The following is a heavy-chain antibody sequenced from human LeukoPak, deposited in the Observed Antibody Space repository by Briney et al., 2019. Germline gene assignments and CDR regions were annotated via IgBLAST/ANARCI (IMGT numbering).Heavy chain of an antibody. CDR3: ARDYRIAVAAPGY. CDR1: GYTFTSYD. D-gene: IGHD6-19*01. V-gene: IGHV1-8*01. J-gene: IGHJ4*02. CDR2: MNPNSGNT. Sequence: ASVKVSCKASGYTFTSYDINWVRQATGQGLEWMGWMNPNSGNTGYAQKFQGRVTMTRDTSISTAYMELSRLRSDDTAVYYCARDYRIAVAAPGYWGQGTLVTVSS.